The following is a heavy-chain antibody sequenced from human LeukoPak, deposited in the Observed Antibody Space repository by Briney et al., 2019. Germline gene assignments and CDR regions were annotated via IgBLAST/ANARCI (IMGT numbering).Heavy chain of an antibody. CDR3: ARADVVVTGMVDY. CDR1: GYTFTSYD. D-gene: IGHD2-21*02. Sequence: ASVKVSCKASGYTFTSYDINWVRQATGQGLEWMGWMNPNSGNTGYAQKFQGRVTMTRNTSIGTAYMELGSLRSEDTAVYYCARADVVVTGMVDYWGQGTLVTVSS. J-gene: IGHJ4*02. V-gene: IGHV1-8*01. CDR2: MNPNSGNT.